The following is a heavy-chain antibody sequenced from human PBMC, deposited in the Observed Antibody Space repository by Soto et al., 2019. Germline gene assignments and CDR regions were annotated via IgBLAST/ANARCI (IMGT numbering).Heavy chain of an antibody. CDR3: AKAPLHDFWSGIETGY. CDR2: ISGSGGST. J-gene: IGHJ4*02. CDR1: GFTFSSYA. D-gene: IGHD3-3*01. V-gene: IGHV3-23*01. Sequence: GGSLRLSCAASGFTFSSYAMSWVRQAPGKGLEWVSAISGSGGSTYYADSVKGRFTISRDNSKNTLYLQMNSLRAEDTAVYYCAKAPLHDFWSGIETGYWGQGTLVTVSS.